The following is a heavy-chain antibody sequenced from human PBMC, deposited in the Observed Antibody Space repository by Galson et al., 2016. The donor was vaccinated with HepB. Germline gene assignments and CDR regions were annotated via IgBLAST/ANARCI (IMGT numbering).Heavy chain of an antibody. V-gene: IGHV3-33*01. CDR1: GFTFSTYG. Sequence: SLRLSCAASGFTFSTYGMHWVRQAPGKGLEWVAVIWYDGSNKYYADSVKGRFTISRDNSKNTLDLQMNSQRAEDTAVYYCARSKSAPYGDPIGDWGQGTLVPVSP. CDR3: ARSKSAPYGDPIGD. D-gene: IGHD4-17*01. CDR2: IWYDGSNK. J-gene: IGHJ4*02.